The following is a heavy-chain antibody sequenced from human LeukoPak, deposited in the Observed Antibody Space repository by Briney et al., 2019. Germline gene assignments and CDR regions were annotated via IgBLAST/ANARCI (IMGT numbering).Heavy chain of an antibody. CDR2: IYHSGST. J-gene: IGHJ4*02. CDR3: ARVETQIDY. V-gene: IGHV4-34*01. Sequence: SETLSLTCAAYGGSFSGYYWSWIRQPPGKGLEWIGSIYHSGSTYYNPSLKSRVTISVDTSKNQFSLKLSSVTAADTAVYYCARVETQIDYWGQGTLVTVSS. CDR1: GGSFSGYY.